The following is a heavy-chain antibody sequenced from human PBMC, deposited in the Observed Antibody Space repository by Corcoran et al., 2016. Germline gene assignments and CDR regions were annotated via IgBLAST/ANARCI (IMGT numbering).Heavy chain of an antibody. J-gene: IGHJ4*02. D-gene: IGHD3-22*01. CDR2: IDPSDSYT. CDR1: GYSFNSYW. CDR3: ATAYYYDRSGSPFGN. V-gene: IGHV5-10-1*03. Sequence: EVQLVQSGAEVKEPGESMRISCKGSGYSFNSYWISWVRQMPGKGLEWMGRIDPSDSYTNYSPSFQGHVTIYADKSISTAYLQWSSLKASDTAMYYCATAYYYDRSGSPFGNWGQGTLVTVSS.